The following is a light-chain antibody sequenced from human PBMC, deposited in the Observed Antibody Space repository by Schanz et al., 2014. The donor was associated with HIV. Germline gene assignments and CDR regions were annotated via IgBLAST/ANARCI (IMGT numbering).Light chain of an antibody. J-gene: IGKJ4*01. Sequence: DIQMTQSPSSLSASVGDRVTITCQASQDISFHLNWYQQKPGKAPKLLIYDASNLATGVSSRFSGSGSGTDFTFTISSLQPEDIATYYCQHYDNLPLFGGGTKVEIK. V-gene: IGKV1-33*01. CDR1: QDISFH. CDR2: DAS. CDR3: QHYDNLPL.